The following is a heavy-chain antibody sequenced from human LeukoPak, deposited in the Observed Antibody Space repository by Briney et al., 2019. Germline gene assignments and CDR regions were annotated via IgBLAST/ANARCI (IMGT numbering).Heavy chain of an antibody. CDR2: INHSGST. CDR3: ARGLGRD. V-gene: IGHV4-34*01. CDR1: GGSFSGYY. Sequence: SETLSRTCAVYGGSFSGYYWSWIRQPPGKGLEWIGEINHSGSTNYNPSLKSRVTISVDTSRNQFSLKLSSVTAADTAVYYCARGLGRDWGQGTLVTVSS. J-gene: IGHJ4*02.